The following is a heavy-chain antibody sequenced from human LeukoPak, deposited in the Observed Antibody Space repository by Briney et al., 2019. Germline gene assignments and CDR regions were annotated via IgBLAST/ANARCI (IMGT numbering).Heavy chain of an antibody. Sequence: GRSLRLSCAASGFTFSSYGMHWVRQAPGKGLEWVAVIWYDGSNKYYADSVKGRFTISRDNSKNTLYLQMNSLRTEDTAVYYCAKELNHQYSSSSYFDYWGQGTLVSVSS. D-gene: IGHD6-6*01. V-gene: IGHV3-33*06. CDR1: GFTFSSYG. J-gene: IGHJ4*02. CDR3: AKELNHQYSSSSYFDY. CDR2: IWYDGSNK.